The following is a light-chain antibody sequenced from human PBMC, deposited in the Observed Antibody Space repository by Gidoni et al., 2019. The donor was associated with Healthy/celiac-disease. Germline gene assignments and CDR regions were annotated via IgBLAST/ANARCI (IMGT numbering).Light chain of an antibody. V-gene: IGKV3-15*01. CDR1: QSVSSN. J-gene: IGKJ2*01. Sequence: EIVMTQSPATLSVSPGGRATLSCRASQSVSSNLAWYQQKPGQATRLLIYGASTRATGIPARFSGSGSGTEFTLTISSLQSADFAVYYYQQYNNWPPYTFGQGTKLEIK. CDR3: QQYNNWPPYT. CDR2: GAS.